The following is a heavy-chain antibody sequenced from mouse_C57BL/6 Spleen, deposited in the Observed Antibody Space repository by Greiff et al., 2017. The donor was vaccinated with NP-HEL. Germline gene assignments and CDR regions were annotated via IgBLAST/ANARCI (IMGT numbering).Heavy chain of an antibody. CDR3: ARLLSWFAY. CDR2: ISSGSSTI. CDR1: GFTFSDYG. D-gene: IGHD1-1*01. J-gene: IGHJ3*01. Sequence: EVKLMESGGGLVKPGGSLKLSCAASGFTFSDYGMHWVRQAPEKGLEWVAYISSGSSTIYYADTVKGRFTISRDNAKNTLFLQMTSLRSEDTAMYYCARLLSWFAYWGQGTLVTVSA. V-gene: IGHV5-17*01.